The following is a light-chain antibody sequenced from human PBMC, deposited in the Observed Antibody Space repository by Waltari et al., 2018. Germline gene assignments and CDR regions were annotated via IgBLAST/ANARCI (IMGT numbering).Light chain of an antibody. V-gene: IGKV1-33*01. CDR3: QQHADPLLT. CDR1: HDITNY. Sequence: IQMTQSPSSLSAFVGDRVTITCQASHDITNYLNWYRQKPGEAPKLLIYDAANLETGVPLRFSGRGSGTYFTFTISSLQPEDIGTYYCQQHADPLLTFGGGTKVEIK. CDR2: DAA. J-gene: IGKJ4*01.